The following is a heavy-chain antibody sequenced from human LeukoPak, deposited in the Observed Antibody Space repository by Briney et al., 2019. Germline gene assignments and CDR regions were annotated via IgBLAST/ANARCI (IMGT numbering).Heavy chain of an antibody. CDR2: IIPILGIA. Sequence: SVKVSCKASGGTFSSYAISWVRQAPGQGLEWMGRIIPILGIANYAQKFQGRVTITADKSTSTAYMELSSLRSEDTAVYYCARRVGDRSGYPVSHWFDPWGQGTLVTVSS. CDR3: ARRVGDRSGYPVSHWFDP. CDR1: GGTFSSYA. V-gene: IGHV1-69*04. D-gene: IGHD3-22*01. J-gene: IGHJ5*02.